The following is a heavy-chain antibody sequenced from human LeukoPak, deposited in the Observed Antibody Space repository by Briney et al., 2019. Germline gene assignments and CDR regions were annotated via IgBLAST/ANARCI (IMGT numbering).Heavy chain of an antibody. CDR3: ARDTGDGGYSYGYDYYYGMDV. D-gene: IGHD5-18*01. CDR1: GFTFSSYG. Sequence: GGSLRLSCAASGFTFSSYGMHWVRQAPGKGLEWVAVISYDGSNKYYADSVKGRFTISRDNAKNSLYLQMNSLRAEDTAVYYCARDTGDGGYSYGYDYYYGMDVWGQGTTVTVSS. J-gene: IGHJ6*02. V-gene: IGHV3-30*03. CDR2: ISYDGSNK.